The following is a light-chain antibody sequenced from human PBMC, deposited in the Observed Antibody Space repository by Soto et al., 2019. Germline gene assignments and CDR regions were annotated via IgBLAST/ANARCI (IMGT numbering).Light chain of an antibody. CDR2: LGS. V-gene: IGKV2-28*01. J-gene: IGKJ4*01. CDR3: MQALQTPLT. CDR1: QSLLHSNGYNY. Sequence: DIVMTQSPLSLPVTPGEPASISCRSSQSLLHSNGYNYLDWYLQKPGQSPQLLIYLGSNRASGVPDRFNGSGSGTDFTLNISRVEAEDVGVYYCMQALQTPLTFGGGTKVEIK.